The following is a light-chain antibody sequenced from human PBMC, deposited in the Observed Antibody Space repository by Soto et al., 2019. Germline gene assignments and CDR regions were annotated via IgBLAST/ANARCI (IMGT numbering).Light chain of an antibody. CDR1: DTDVGQDKS. V-gene: IGLV2-14*01. CDR2: EVT. Sequence: QSVLTQPASVSGSRGQSIIISCVGRDTDVGQDKSVSWYQQGPGQPPKLLIFEVTNRPSGVSKRFSGSRSGNTASLTISGLQPDDEGDYFCVSYTDTDTLVFGTGTKVTVL. CDR3: VSYTDTDTLV. J-gene: IGLJ1*01.